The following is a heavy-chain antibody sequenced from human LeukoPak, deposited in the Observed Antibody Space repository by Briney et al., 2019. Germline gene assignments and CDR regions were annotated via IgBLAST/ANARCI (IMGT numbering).Heavy chain of an antibody. D-gene: IGHD2-15*01. CDR1: GGSISSSSYY. J-gene: IGHJ4*02. CDR3: ARSRQGSGLFSF. Sequence: PSETLSLTCTVSGGSISSSSYYWGWIRQPPGKGLEWIGSIYYSGSTYYNPSLKSRFTISVDTVKNQFFLNVTSMTAADTAVYYCARSRQGSGLFSFWGQGTLVAVSS. V-gene: IGHV4-39*07. CDR2: IYYSGST.